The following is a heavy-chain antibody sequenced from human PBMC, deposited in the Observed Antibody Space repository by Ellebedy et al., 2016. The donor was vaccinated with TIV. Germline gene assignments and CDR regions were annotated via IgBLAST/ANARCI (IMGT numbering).Heavy chain of an antibody. CDR1: GLTFSSHW. CDR3: VKSIAGAGSL. D-gene: IGHD6-19*01. Sequence: GESLKISCEASGLTFSSHWMSWVRQAPGKGLEWVANINQDGSEKYYVDSVKGRFTISRDNAKNSLYLHMNSLRAEDTAVYYCVKSIAGAGSLWGQGTLVTVSS. CDR2: INQDGSEK. J-gene: IGHJ4*02. V-gene: IGHV3-7*01.